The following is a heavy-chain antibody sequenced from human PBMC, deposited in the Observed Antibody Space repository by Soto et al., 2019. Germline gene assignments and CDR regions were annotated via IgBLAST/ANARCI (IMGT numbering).Heavy chain of an antibody. D-gene: IGHD4-17*01. J-gene: IGHJ4*02. V-gene: IGHV4-59*01. CDR2: IYYSGNT. Sequence: PSETLSLTCTVSGGSISYYYWGWTRQPPGKGLEWIGSIYYSGNTHYNPSLKSRVTISVDTSMNQFSLNLDSVTAVDSAVYYCVRGGYGHAFDYWGQGALVTVSS. CDR3: VRGGYGHAFDY. CDR1: GGSISYYY.